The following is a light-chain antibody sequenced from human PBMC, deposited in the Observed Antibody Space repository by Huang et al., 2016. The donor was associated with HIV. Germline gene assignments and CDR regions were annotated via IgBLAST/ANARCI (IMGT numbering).Light chain of an antibody. V-gene: IGKV3-11*01. CDR1: QSVSGY. CDR3: QQRSNWPALT. J-gene: IGKJ4*01. Sequence: DIVLTQSPATLSLSPGERATLSCRASQSVSGYLAWYQQKPGQAPRLLIYDVSTRATGIPARFRGSGSGTDFTLTISSVEPEDFAVYYCQQRSNWPALTFGGGTKVEIK. CDR2: DVS.